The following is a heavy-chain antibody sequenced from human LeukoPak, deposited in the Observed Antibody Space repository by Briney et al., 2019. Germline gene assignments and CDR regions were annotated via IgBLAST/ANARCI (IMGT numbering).Heavy chain of an antibody. D-gene: IGHD6-6*01. V-gene: IGHV4-59*11. Sequence: ETLSLTCTVSGGSISSHYWSWIRQPPGKGLEWIGYIYYSGSTNYNPSLKSRVTISEDTSKNQFSLKLSSVTAADTAVYYCARDLRALSSSHHFQDYYYYYYMDVWGKGTTVTVSS. CDR2: IYYSGST. CDR3: ARDLRALSSSHHFQDYYYYYYMDV. J-gene: IGHJ6*03. CDR1: GGSISSHY.